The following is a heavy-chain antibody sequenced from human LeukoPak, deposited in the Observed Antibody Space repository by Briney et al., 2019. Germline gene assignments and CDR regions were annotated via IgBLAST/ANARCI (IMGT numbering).Heavy chain of an antibody. D-gene: IGHD3-3*01. V-gene: IGHV1-69*05. CDR1: GGTFSSYA. Sequence: ASVKVSCKASGGTFSSYAISWVRQAPGQGLEWMGRIIPIFGTANYAQKFQGRVTITTDESTSTAYMELSSLRSEDTAVYYCERGFWSGYYFDYWGQGTLVTVSS. CDR2: IIPIFGTA. CDR3: ERGFWSGYYFDY. J-gene: IGHJ4*02.